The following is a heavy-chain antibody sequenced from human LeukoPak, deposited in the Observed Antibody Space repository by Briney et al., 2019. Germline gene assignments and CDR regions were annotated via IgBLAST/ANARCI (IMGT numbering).Heavy chain of an antibody. CDR3: ARGAALADT. CDR2: IIGSGGNT. D-gene: IGHD2-15*01. V-gene: IGHV3-23*01. CDR1: GFTFSIYA. Sequence: GGSLRLSCAASGFTFSIYAMSWVPQAPGKGLDWVSTIIGSGGNTYYAGSVKGRFTISRDNSKNTLYLQMNSLRVEDTAIYYCARGAALADTWGRGTLVTVSS. J-gene: IGHJ5*02.